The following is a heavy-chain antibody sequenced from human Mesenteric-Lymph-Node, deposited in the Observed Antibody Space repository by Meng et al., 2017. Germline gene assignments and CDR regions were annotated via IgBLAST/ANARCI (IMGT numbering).Heavy chain of an antibody. V-gene: IGHV1-46*01. CDR2: INPSGGST. CDR1: GYTFTSYY. Sequence: ASVKVSCKASGYTFTSYYMHWVRQAPGQGLEWMGIINPSGGSTSYAQKFQGRVTITADESTSTAYMELSSLRSEDTAVYYCAREGSSSSFDYWGQGTLVTVSS. J-gene: IGHJ4*02. D-gene: IGHD6-6*01. CDR3: AREGSSSSFDY.